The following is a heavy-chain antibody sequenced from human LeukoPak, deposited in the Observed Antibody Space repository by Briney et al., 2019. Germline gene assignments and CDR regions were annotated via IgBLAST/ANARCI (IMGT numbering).Heavy chain of an antibody. CDR1: GFTFSNYG. Sequence: PGRSLRVSCAASGFTFSNYGMHWVRQAPGEGLEWVARIRNKANRYTTEYAASVKGRFTISRDDSENSLYLQMDSLKTEDTAVYYCARSPLGIAPFDYWGQGTLVTVSS. J-gene: IGHJ4*02. CDR2: IRNKANRYTT. CDR3: ARSPLGIAPFDY. V-gene: IGHV3-72*01. D-gene: IGHD7-27*01.